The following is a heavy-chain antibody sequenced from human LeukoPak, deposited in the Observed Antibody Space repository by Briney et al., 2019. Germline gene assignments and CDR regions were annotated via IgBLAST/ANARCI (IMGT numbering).Heavy chain of an antibody. CDR1: GFSFNNYN. CDR2: ISSSAKYT. V-gene: IGHV3-21*01. J-gene: IGHJ5*01. CDR3: AREGGGVTVVGNYFDC. Sequence: GGSLRLSCAVSGFSFNNYNMNWVRQTPEKGLEWVSSISSSAKYTYYADSVKGRFTISRDNAKNSLYLQMDSLTAEDTAVYFGAREGGGVTVVGNYFDCWGQGTLVVVSS. D-gene: IGHD2-15*01.